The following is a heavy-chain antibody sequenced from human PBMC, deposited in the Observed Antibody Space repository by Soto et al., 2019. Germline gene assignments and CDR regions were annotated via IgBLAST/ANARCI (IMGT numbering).Heavy chain of an antibody. CDR1: GFTFRSYW. CDR2: IKGDGSEK. V-gene: IGHV3-7*01. Sequence: GGSLRLSCAASGFTFRSYWMTWVRQPPGKGLEWVANIKGDGSEKYYVDSVKGRFTISRDNAKNSIYVQMNSLRAEDTAVYFCTRDIYSGSYFRDYYFDYWGQGTLVTVSS. CDR3: TRDIYSGSYFRDYYFDY. J-gene: IGHJ4*02. D-gene: IGHD1-26*01.